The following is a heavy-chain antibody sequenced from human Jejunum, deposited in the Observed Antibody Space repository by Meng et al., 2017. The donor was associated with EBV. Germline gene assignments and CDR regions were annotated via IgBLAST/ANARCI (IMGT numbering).Heavy chain of an antibody. CDR1: GASITDRY. CDR3: ARARDDFD. Sequence: QVQVQQWGAGLLKPSESLSLACAFYGASITDRYWSWIRQPPGKGLEWIGEINHRGTMYNPSFKSRVTISRDTSKNQFSLKLNSATAADTAVYFCARARDDFDWGQGTLVTVSS. V-gene: IGHV4-34*01. J-gene: IGHJ4*02. CDR2: INHRGT. D-gene: IGHD5-24*01.